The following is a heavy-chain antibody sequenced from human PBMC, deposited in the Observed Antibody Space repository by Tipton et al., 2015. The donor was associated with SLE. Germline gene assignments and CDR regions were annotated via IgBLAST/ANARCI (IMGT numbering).Heavy chain of an antibody. Sequence: SLRLSCVASGFTFSSYEMNWVRQAPGEGLEWVSYISSSGNTIYFADSVKGRFTISRDNAKNSLYVQMSSLRAEDTALYYCAREGVNSPDYWGQGTLVTVPS. D-gene: IGHD1/OR15-1a*01. J-gene: IGHJ4*02. V-gene: IGHV3-48*03. CDR1: GFTFSSYE. CDR3: AREGVNSPDY. CDR2: ISSSGNTI.